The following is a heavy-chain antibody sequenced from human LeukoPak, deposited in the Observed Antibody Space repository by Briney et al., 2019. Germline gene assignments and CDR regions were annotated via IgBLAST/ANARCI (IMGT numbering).Heavy chain of an antibody. CDR1: GGSISSGDYY. J-gene: IGHJ4*02. CDR2: IYYSGST. D-gene: IGHD3-22*01. Sequence: SETLSLTCTVSGGSISSGDYYWSWIRQPPGEGLEWIGYIYYSGSTYYNPSLKSRVTISVDTSKNQFSLKLSSVTAADTAVYYCARGSNYYDSSGYYIPDFDYWGQGTLVTVSS. CDR3: ARGSNYYDSSGYYIPDFDY. V-gene: IGHV4-30-4*08.